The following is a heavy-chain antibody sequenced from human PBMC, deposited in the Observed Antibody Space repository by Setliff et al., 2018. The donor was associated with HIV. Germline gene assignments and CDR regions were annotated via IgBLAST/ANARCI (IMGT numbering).Heavy chain of an antibody. D-gene: IGHD2-2*01. V-gene: IGHV1-8*01. CDR2: LNPNSHNT. Sequence: ASVKVSCKPSEYSFTSYDINWVRQATGQGLEWMGWLNPNSHNTGYAQKFQGRVAMTRETSTSTAFMELISLRSEDTAVYYCARAPRGVGSSSYFDYWGQGALVTVSS. CDR3: ARAPRGVGSSSYFDY. J-gene: IGHJ4*02. CDR1: EYSFTSYD.